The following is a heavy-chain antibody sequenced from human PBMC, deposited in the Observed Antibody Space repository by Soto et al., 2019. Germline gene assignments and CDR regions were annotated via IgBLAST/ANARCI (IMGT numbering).Heavy chain of an antibody. V-gene: IGHV1-46*01. J-gene: IGHJ6*02. Sequence: QVQLVQSGAEVKKPGASVKVSCKASGYSLTSYYMHWVRQAPGQGREWMGIINPSGGSTSYAQKVQGRVTMTRDTSTSTVYMELSSLRSEDTAVYYCASESSSSSRYGMDVWGQGTTVTVSS. CDR3: ASESSSSSRYGMDV. D-gene: IGHD6-6*01. CDR2: INPSGGST. CDR1: GYSLTSYY.